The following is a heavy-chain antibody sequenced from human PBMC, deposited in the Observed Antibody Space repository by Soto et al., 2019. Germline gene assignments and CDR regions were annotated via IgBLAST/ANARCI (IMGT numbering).Heavy chain of an antibody. CDR3: ARHWMITRRYYFDY. J-gene: IGHJ4*02. V-gene: IGHV4-39*01. Sequence: SETLSLTCTVSGGSISSSSYYWGWIRQPPGKGLEWIGSIYYSGSTYYNPSLKSRVTISVDTSKNQFSLKLSSVTAADTAVYYCARHWMITRRYYFDYWGQGTLVTVSS. CDR2: IYYSGST. CDR1: GGSISSSSYY. D-gene: IGHD3-16*01.